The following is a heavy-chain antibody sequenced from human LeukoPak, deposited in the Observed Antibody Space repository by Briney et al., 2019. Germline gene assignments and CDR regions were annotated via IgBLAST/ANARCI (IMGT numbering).Heavy chain of an antibody. CDR1: GGSFSGYY. J-gene: IGHJ4*02. CDR3: AREAHSSGWYV. V-gene: IGHV4-34*01. D-gene: IGHD6-19*01. CDR2: INHSGST. Sequence: SETLSLTCAVYGGSFSGYYWSWIRQPPGKGLEWIGEINHSGSTNYNPSLKSRVTISVDTSKNQFSLKLGSVTAADTAVYYCAREAHSSGWYVWGQGTLVTVSS.